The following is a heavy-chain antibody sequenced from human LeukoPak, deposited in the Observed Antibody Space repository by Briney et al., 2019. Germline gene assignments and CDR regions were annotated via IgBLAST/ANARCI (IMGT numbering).Heavy chain of an antibody. CDR3: VTTRMVRGVRKPYYFDY. D-gene: IGHD3-10*01. CDR2: IYYSGST. Sequence: PSETLSLTCTVSGGSISSSSYYWGWIRQPPGKGLEWIGSIYYSGSTYYNPSLKSRVTISVDTSKNQFSLKLSSVTAADTAVYYCVTTRMVRGVRKPYYFDYWGQGTLVTVSS. V-gene: IGHV4-39*07. J-gene: IGHJ4*02. CDR1: GGSISSSSYY.